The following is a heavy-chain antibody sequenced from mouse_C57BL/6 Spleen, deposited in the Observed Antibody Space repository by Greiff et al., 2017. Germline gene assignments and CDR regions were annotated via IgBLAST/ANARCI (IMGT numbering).Heavy chain of an antibody. D-gene: IGHD1-1*01. Sequence: VKLQQPGAELVKPGASVKLSCKASGYTFTSYWMHWVKQRPGRGLERIGRIDPNSGGTKYNEKFKSKATLTVDKPSSTAYMQLSSLTSEDSAVYYCASDYYGSSYVWFAYWGQGTLVTVSA. V-gene: IGHV1-72*01. CDR1: GYTFTSYW. J-gene: IGHJ3*01. CDR3: ASDYYGSSYVWFAY. CDR2: IDPNSGGT.